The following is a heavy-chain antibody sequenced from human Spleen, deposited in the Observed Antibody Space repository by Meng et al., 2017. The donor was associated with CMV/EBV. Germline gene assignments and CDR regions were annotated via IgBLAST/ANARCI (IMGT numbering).Heavy chain of an antibody. J-gene: IGHJ3*02. V-gene: IGHV6-1*01. CDR1: GDSVSTNNAA. CDR2: TYYRSKWYN. Sequence: SETLSLTCAISGDSVSTNNAAWTWIRQSPSSGLEWLGRTYYRSKWYNDYAISVKSRISINPDTSKNQLSLQLNSVTPEDTAVYYCAREKVDAFDIWGQGTMVTVSS. CDR3: AREKVDAFDI.